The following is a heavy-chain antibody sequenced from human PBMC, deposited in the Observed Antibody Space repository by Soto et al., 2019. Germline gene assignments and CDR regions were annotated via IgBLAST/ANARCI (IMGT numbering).Heavy chain of an antibody. CDR3: AREVDYDFWSGFNTHPYYFDD. D-gene: IGHD3-3*01. CDR1: GFTFSRHT. J-gene: IGHJ4*02. Sequence: QVQLVESGGGVVQPGRSLRLSCAASGFTFSRHTMHWVRQAPGKGLEWVAAISDDGSNTYYADSVKGRFTISRDNSKNTLYLQMNRLRSEDTALHPCAREVDYDFWSGFNTHPYYFDDGGQGTLVTVSS. CDR2: ISDDGSNT. V-gene: IGHV3-30-3*01.